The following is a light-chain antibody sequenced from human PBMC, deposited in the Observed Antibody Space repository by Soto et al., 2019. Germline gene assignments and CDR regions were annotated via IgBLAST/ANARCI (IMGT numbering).Light chain of an antibody. CDR1: QSVTTY. V-gene: IGKV3-11*01. J-gene: IGKJ5*01. CDR2: DAS. Sequence: EFVLTQSPATLSLSPGERATLSCKTSQSVTTYLAWYQQKPGQAPRLLIYDASNRATGIPARFSGTGSGTDFTLTINNLEPEDFALYYCQVRTSLSIAFGRGTRLETK. CDR3: QVRTSLSIA.